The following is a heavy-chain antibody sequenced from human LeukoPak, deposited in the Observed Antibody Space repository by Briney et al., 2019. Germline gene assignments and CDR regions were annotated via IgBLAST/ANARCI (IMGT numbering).Heavy chain of an antibody. D-gene: IGHD2-2*01. J-gene: IGHJ5*02. CDR2: IIPIFGTA. CDR3: ARDTRHRYCSSTNCYRGWFDP. Sequence: SVKVSCKASGYTFTGYYMHWVRQAPGQGLEWMGGIIPIFGTANYAQKFQGRVTITADESTSTVYMELSSLRSEDTAVYYCARDTRHRYCSSTNCYRGWFDPWGQGTLVTVSS. V-gene: IGHV1-69*13. CDR1: GYTFTGYY.